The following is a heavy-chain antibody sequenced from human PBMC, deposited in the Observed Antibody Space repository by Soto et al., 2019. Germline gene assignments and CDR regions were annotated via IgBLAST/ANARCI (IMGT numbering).Heavy chain of an antibody. CDR2: IYPGDSDT. D-gene: IGHD3-22*01. CDR1: GYSFPSYW. J-gene: IGHJ4*02. Sequence: GESLKISCMGSGYSFPSYWIGWVRQMPGKGLEWMGIIYPGDSDTRYSPSFQGQVTISADKSISTAYLQWSSLKASDTAMYYCARLSSHYCDSSGHLDYWGQGTLVTVSS. CDR3: ARLSSHYCDSSGHLDY. V-gene: IGHV5-51*01.